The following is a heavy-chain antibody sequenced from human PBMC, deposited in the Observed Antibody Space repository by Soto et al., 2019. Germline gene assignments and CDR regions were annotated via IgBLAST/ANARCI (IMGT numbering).Heavy chain of an antibody. J-gene: IGHJ5*02. CDR1: GYSFTSYW. Sequence: PGESLKISCKGSGYSFTSYWIGWVRQMPGKGLEWMGIIYPGDSDTRYSPSLQGQVTISADKSISTAYLQWSSLKASDTVMYYCARSRGGSSSAQKPAWFEPWGQGTLVTVSS. V-gene: IGHV5-51*01. CDR3: ARSRGGSSSAQKPAWFEP. CDR2: IYPGDSDT. D-gene: IGHD6-13*01.